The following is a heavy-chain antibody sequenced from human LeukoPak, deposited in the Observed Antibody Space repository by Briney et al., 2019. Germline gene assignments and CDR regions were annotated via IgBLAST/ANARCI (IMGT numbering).Heavy chain of an antibody. D-gene: IGHD1-1*01. V-gene: IGHV4-38-2*02. CDR1: GYSLSSSYY. J-gene: IGHJ4*02. CDR3: ARNWHYYDY. CDR2: IYHSGNT. Sequence: PSETLSLTCTVSGYSLSSSYYWVWIRQPPGKGLEWIGSIYHSGNTYYNPSLKSRVTISVDTSKNQFSLKLSSVTAADTAVYYCARNWHYYDYWGQGTLVTVSS.